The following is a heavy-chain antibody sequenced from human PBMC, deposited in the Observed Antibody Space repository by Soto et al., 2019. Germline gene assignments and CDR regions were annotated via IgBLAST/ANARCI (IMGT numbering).Heavy chain of an antibody. D-gene: IGHD6-13*01. J-gene: IGHJ4*02. CDR3: ARHGPLSIASAGTFALFDY. Sequence: GESLKISCKGSGYSFTSYWISWVRQMPGKGLEWMGRIDPSDSYTNYSPSFQGHVTISADKSISTAYLQWSSLKASDTAVYYCARHGPLSIASAGTFALFDYWGQGTLVTVSS. V-gene: IGHV5-10-1*01. CDR2: IDPSDSYT. CDR1: GYSFTSYW.